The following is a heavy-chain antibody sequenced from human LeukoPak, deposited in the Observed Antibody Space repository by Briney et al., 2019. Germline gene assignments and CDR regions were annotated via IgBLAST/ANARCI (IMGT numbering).Heavy chain of an antibody. CDR2: IYSGADS. CDR1: GFTVSSTY. J-gene: IGHJ4*02. CDR3: ARDQSYGGNDY. Sequence: PGGSLRLSCAASGFTVSSTYMSWVRQAPGEGLEWVSVIYSGADSYYEDSVKGRFTISRDISKNTLYLQMNSLRAEDTAVYYCARDQSYGGNDYWGQGTLVTVSS. V-gene: IGHV3-53*01. D-gene: IGHD4-23*01.